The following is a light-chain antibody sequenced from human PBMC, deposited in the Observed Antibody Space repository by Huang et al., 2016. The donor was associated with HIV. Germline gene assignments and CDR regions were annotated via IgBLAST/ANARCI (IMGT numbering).Light chain of an antibody. V-gene: IGKV3-20*01. CDR1: QSVSSAY. CDR3: QQYGSSPYT. Sequence: EIVLAQSPGTLSLSPGARATLSCRASQSVSSAYLAWYQQKPGQAPRLLIYGASGRATGIPDRFSGSGSGTDFTLTISRLEPEDSAVYYCQQYGSSPYTFGQGTKLEIK. CDR2: GAS. J-gene: IGKJ2*01.